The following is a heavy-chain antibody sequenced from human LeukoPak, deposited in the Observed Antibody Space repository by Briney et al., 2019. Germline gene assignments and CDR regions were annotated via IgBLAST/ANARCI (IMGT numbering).Heavy chain of an antibody. CDR1: GFTFSNYG. D-gene: IGHD5-18*01. J-gene: IGHJ4*02. CDR3: AKGGQWLLGY. Sequence: GGSLRLSCAPSGFTFSNYGMHWVRQAPGKGLEWVAVIWYDGSNKYYADSVKGRFTISRDNSKNSLYLQMNSLRTEDTALYYCAKGGQWLLGYWGQGTLVTVSS. V-gene: IGHV3-33*03. CDR2: IWYDGSNK.